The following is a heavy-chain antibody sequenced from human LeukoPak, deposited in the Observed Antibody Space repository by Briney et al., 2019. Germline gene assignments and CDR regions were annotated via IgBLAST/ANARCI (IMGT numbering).Heavy chain of an antibody. V-gene: IGHV3-7*01. D-gene: IGHD3-16*02. CDR2: IGQDGSEK. CDR1: GFTFSSYW. CDR3: ARAFYDYFWGSYRY. Sequence: GGSLRLSCAASGFTFSSYWMSWVRQAPGKGLEWVANIGQDGSEKYYVDSVKGRFTISRDNAKNSLYLQMNSLRAEDTAVYYCARAFYDYFWGSYRYWGQGTLVTVSS. J-gene: IGHJ4*02.